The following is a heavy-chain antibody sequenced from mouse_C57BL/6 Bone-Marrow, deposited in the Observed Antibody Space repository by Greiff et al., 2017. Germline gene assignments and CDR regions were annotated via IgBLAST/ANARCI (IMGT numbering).Heavy chain of an antibody. V-gene: IGHV1-15*01. CDR2: IDPETGGT. Sequence: VKLQESGAELVRPGASVTLSCKASGYTFTHYEMHWVKQTPVHGLEWIGAIDPETGGTAYNQKFKGKAILTADKSSSTAYMELRSLTSEDSAVYYCTRGRGHGYFDVWGTGTTVTVSS. J-gene: IGHJ1*03. D-gene: IGHD3-3*01. CDR1: GYTFTHYE. CDR3: TRGRGHGYFDV.